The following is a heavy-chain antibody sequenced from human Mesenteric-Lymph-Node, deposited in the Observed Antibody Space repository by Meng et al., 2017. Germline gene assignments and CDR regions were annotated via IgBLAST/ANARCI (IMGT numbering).Heavy chain of an antibody. V-gene: IGHV1-2*02. Sequence: QVLLGQAGAEWKKPGASVKVSCEASGYTFTGYFMHWVRQAPGQGLEWMGWINPNSGGTNYVQKFQGRVTMTRDTSTSTAYMEVSRVTSDDTAVYYCARARDSYGPYDYWGQGTLVTVSS. D-gene: IGHD5-18*01. J-gene: IGHJ4*02. CDR3: ARARDSYGPYDY. CDR1: GYTFTGYF. CDR2: INPNSGGT.